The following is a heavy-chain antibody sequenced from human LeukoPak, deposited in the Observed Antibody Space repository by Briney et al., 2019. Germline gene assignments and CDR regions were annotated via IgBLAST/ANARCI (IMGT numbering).Heavy chain of an antibody. D-gene: IGHD2-2*01. CDR2: IKEDGSGK. Sequence: RAGGSLRLSCAASGFTFSRFWMTWVRQAPGKGLEWVANIKEDGSGKYYVDSVKGRFTISKDNAKNSVFLQMHSLRVEDTAIYFCARDASRGFDYWGQGTLVTVSS. CDR1: GFTFSRFW. V-gene: IGHV3-7*01. CDR3: ARDASRGFDY. J-gene: IGHJ4*02.